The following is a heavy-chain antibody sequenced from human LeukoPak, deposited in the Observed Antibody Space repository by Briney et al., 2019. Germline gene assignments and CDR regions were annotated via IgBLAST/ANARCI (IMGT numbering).Heavy chain of an antibody. CDR1: GSSFTSHW. J-gene: IGHJ4*02. V-gene: IGHV5-51*01. CDR2: IYPGDSDT. D-gene: IGHD6-19*01. CDR3: ARLPGAVAGTSFDY. Sequence: GESLQISCKGSGSSFTSHWIGWVRQVPGKGLEWRGIIYPGDSDTRYSPSFQGQVTISADKSISTAYLQWISLKASDTAMYYCARLPGAVAGTSFDYWGQGTLVTVSS.